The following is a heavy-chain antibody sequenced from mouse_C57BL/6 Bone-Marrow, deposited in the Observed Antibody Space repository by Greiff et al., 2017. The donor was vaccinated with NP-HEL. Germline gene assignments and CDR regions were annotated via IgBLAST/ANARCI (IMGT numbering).Heavy chain of an antibody. CDR1: GYTFTSYW. D-gene: IGHD3-2*02. CDR2: INPSNGGN. V-gene: IGHV1-53*01. Sequence: VQLVESGTELVKPGASVKLSCKASGYTFTSYWMHWVKQRPGQGLEWIGNINPSNGGNNYNEKFKSKATLTVDKSSSTAYMQRSSLTSEDSAVYYCARSGAMDYWGQGTSVTVSS. CDR3: ARSGAMDY. J-gene: IGHJ4*01.